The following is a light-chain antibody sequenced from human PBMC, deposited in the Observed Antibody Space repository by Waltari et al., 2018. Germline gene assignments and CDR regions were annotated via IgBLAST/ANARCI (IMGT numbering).Light chain of an antibody. J-gene: IGLJ2*01. Sequence: QSATTHPPPPSGSPGQSVTLSCTGTSSDVGGFTYVPWYQHHPGKTPNLMIHEVTTRPSGVPVRFAGSKSGNTASLTVSGLQSEDEADYYCSSYAGSNTVVFGGGTKLTVL. CDR1: SSDVGGFTY. CDR3: SSYAGSNTVV. CDR2: EVT. V-gene: IGLV2-8*01.